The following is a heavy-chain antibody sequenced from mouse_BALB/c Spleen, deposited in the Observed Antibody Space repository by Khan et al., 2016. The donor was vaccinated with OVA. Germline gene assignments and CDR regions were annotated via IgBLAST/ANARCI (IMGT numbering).Heavy chain of an antibody. D-gene: IGHD2-14*01. CDR3: AIRTTEYAMDY. CDR1: GYTFTSHT. J-gene: IGHJ4*01. Sequence: VKLKESGAELARPGASVKMSCKASGYTFTSHTMHWVKQRPGQGLEWIGYINPRSGYTNYNQKFNDKATLTADKSSSTAYMQLSSLTSEDSAVYYCAIRTTEYAMDYWGQGTSVTVSS. CDR2: INPRSGYT. V-gene: IGHV1-4*01.